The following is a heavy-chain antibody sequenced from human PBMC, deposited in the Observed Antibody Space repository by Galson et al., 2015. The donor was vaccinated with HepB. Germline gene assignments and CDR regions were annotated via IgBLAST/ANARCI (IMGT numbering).Heavy chain of an antibody. J-gene: IGHJ6*02. V-gene: IGHV3-30*18. D-gene: IGHD2-8*02. CDR1: GFSFRSYG. CDR3: AKDGPGAADTGPFYGMDV. Sequence: SLRLSCAASGFSFRSYGMHWVRQAPGRGLEWVTVISYDGSLKSYAQSVKGRFTLSRDNSRNMLYLQMNSLRGEDTAVYYCAKDGPGAADTGPFYGMDVWGQGTTVTVSS. CDR2: ISYDGSLK.